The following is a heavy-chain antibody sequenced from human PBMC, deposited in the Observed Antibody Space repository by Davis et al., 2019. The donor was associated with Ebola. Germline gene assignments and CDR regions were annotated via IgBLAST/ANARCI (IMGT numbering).Heavy chain of an antibody. J-gene: IGHJ5*02. Sequence: SVKVSCKASGGPFSSYTFSWVRQAPGQGLEWMGRINPNLDLVHGAENFKGRVTISADKSTTTVYMELSNLRSEDTATYYCATGTGILGSSWLDPWGQGTLVIVSS. CDR2: INPNLDLV. D-gene: IGHD1-26*01. CDR1: GGPFSSYT. CDR3: ATGTGILGSSWLDP. V-gene: IGHV1-69*02.